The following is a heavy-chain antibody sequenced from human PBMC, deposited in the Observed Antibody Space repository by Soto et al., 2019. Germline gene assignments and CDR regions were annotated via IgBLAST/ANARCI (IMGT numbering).Heavy chain of an antibody. J-gene: IGHJ4*02. Sequence: QGQLVQSGAEVKKPGSSVKVSCRASGGTFSSSSINWVRQAPGQGREWMGEIITIFGTGNYAQKFQGRVTITADESTSTAYMQLSSLRAEDTAVYYCARDGGRHSGGMDYWGQGTLVTVSS. V-gene: IGHV1-69*01. CDR2: IITIFGTG. D-gene: IGHD1-26*01. CDR3: ARDGGRHSGGMDY. CDR1: GGTFSSSS.